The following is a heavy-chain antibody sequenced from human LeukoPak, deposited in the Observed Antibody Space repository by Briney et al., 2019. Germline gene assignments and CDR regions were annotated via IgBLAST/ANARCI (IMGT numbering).Heavy chain of an antibody. D-gene: IGHD5-24*01. CDR2: IYSGGST. CDR1: GFTVSSNY. Sequence: GGSLRLSCAASGFTVSSNYMTWVRQAPGKGLEWVSVIYSGGSTYYTDSVKGRFTISRDNSKNTLYLQMNRLRAEDTAVYYCARVEEVDYFDYWGQGTLVTVSS. J-gene: IGHJ4*02. CDR3: ARVEEVDYFDY. V-gene: IGHV3-66*01.